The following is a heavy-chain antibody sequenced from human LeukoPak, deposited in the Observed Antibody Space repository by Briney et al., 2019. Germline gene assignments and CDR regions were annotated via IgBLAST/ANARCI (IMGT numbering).Heavy chain of an antibody. CDR1: GFTVSSNY. D-gene: IGHD5-18*01. V-gene: IGHV3-53*04. J-gene: IGHJ6*02. Sequence: GGSLILSCAASGFTVSSNYMSWVRQAPGKGLEWVSVIYSGGSTYYADSVKGRFTISRHNSKNTLYLQMNSLRAEDTAVYYCAGSVDTAMVPYYYYGMDVWGQGTTVTVSS. CDR3: AGSVDTAMVPYYYYGMDV. CDR2: IYSGGST.